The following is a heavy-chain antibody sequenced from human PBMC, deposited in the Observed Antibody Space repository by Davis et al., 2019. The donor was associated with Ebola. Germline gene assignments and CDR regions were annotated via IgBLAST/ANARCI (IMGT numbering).Heavy chain of an antibody. CDR2: ISSSSSYI. D-gene: IGHD3-16*01. CDR1: GFTFSSYS. CDR3: ARAMITFGGVHYYYYGMDV. V-gene: IGHV3-21*01. Sequence: GESLKISCAASGFTFSSYSMNWVRQAPGKGLEWVSSISSSSSYIYYADSVKGRFTISRDNAKNSLYLQMNSLRAEDTAVYYCARAMITFGGVHYYYYGMDVWGQGTTVTVSS. J-gene: IGHJ6*02.